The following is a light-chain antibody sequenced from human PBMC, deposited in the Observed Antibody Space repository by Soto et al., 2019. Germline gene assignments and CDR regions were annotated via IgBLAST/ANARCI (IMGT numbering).Light chain of an antibody. J-gene: IGLJ1*01. V-gene: IGLV2-8*01. CDR3: SSFTGASTI. Sequence: QSVLTQPPSASGSPGQSVTISCTGTSSDVGGYNYVSWYQQHPGKAPKLVIYEVTKRPSGVPDRFSGSKSGNTASLTVSGLQAEDEADYYCSSFTGASTIFXTGTKVTVL. CDR1: SSDVGGYNY. CDR2: EVT.